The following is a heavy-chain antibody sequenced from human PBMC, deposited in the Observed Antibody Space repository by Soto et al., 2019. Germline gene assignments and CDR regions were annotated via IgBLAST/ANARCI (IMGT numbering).Heavy chain of an antibody. CDR2: ISGSGGST. CDR3: AMRDCSSTSCYDYYYYYGMDV. V-gene: IGHV3-23*01. D-gene: IGHD2-2*01. Sequence: VQLLESGGGLVQPGGSLRLSCAASGFTFSSYAMSWVRQAPGKGLEWVSAISGSGGSTYYADSVKGRFTISRDNSKNTLYLQMNSLRAEDTAVYYCAMRDCSSTSCYDYYYYYGMDVWGQGTTVTVSS. J-gene: IGHJ6*02. CDR1: GFTFSSYA.